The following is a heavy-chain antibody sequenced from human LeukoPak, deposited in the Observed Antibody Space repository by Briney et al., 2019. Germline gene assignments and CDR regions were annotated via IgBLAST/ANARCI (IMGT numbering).Heavy chain of an antibody. CDR3: ARDESAAMTNYYYYYGMDV. CDR1: GYTFTGYY. J-gene: IGHJ6*02. Sequence: GASVTVSCKASGYTFTGYYMHWVRQAPGQGLEWMGWINPNSGGTNYAQKFQGRVTMTRDTSISTAYMELSRLRSDDTAVYYCARDESAAMTNYYYYYGMDVWGQGTTVTVSS. D-gene: IGHD6-25*01. CDR2: INPNSGGT. V-gene: IGHV1-2*02.